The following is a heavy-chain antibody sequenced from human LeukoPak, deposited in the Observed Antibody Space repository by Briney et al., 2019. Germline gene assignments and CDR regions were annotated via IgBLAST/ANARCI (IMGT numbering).Heavy chain of an antibody. CDR3: ARGRLGDIVVVPAASPPGHYYYYMDV. Sequence: SVKVFCKASGYTFTSYGISWVRQAPGQGLEWMGGIIPIFGTANYAQKFQGRVTITADESTSTAYMELSSLRSEDTAVYYCARGRLGDIVVVPAASPPGHYYYYMDVWGKGTTVTVSS. D-gene: IGHD2-2*01. CDR1: GYTFTSYG. V-gene: IGHV1-69*13. CDR2: IIPIFGTA. J-gene: IGHJ6*03.